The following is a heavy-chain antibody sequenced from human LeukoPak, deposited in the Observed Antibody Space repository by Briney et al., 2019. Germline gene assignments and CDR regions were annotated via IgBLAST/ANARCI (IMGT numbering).Heavy chain of an antibody. D-gene: IGHD2-2*01. CDR3: ARGCSSTSCHDYYGMDV. CDR2: INPSGGST. V-gene: IGHV1-46*01. Sequence: ASVKVSCTASGYTFTSYYMHWVRQAPGQGLEWMGIINPSGGSTSYAQKFQGRVTITADESTSTAYMELSSLRSEDTAVYYCARGCSSTSCHDYYGMDVWGQGTTVTVSS. CDR1: GYTFTSYY. J-gene: IGHJ6*02.